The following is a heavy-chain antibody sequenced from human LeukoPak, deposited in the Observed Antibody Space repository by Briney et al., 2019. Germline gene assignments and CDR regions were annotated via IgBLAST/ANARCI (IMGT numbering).Heavy chain of an antibody. Sequence: GESLKISCKGSGYIFTSYWIGWVRQMPGKGLEWMGIIYPGDSDTKYSPSFQGQVTISADKSISTAYLRWSSLRASDTAMYYCARLSTHFYSKLYEYFDYWGQGTLVTVSS. J-gene: IGHJ4*02. CDR1: GYIFTSYW. CDR3: ARLSTHFYSKLYEYFDY. V-gene: IGHV5-51*01. D-gene: IGHD4-11*01. CDR2: IYPGDSDT.